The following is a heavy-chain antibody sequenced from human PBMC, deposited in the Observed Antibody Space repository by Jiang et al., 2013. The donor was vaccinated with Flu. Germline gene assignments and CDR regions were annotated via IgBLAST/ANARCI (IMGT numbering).Heavy chain of an antibody. CDR3: VRAGKGGYSSGFYDPHFDF. CDR2: ISWNSGSS. D-gene: IGHD6-19*01. J-gene: IGHJ4*02. Sequence: RLSCVGSGFRFDDFAMHWVRQVPGKGLKWVSGISWNSGSSKYGDSVRGRFTVSRDNARESLHLQMESLTSDDSGLYYCVRAGKGGYSSGFYDPHFDFWGQGILVTVSS. V-gene: IGHV3-9*01. CDR1: GFRFDDFA.